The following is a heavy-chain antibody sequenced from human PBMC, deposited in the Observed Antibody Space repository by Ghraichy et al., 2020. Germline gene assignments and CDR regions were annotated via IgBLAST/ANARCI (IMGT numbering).Heavy chain of an antibody. CDR3: ARAGPNYDRFPPGNWFDP. J-gene: IGHJ5*02. Sequence: GESLNISCAASGFIFSNYCMTWVRQAPGKGLEWVANIKQHGSEKYYVDSVKGRFTISRDNAKNSVYLQMNSLRAEDTAVYYCARAGPNYDRFPPGNWFDPWGQGTLVTVSS. V-gene: IGHV3-7*03. CDR2: IKQHGSEK. D-gene: IGHD3-22*01. CDR1: GFIFSNYC.